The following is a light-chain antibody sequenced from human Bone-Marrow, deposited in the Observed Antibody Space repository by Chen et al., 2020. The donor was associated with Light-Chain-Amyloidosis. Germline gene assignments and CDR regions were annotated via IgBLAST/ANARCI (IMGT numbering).Light chain of an antibody. V-gene: IGKV3-20*01. CDR2: GSS. Sequence: EIVLTRTPGTLSLSPGEGANRSCRASQTISSNYLTWYQQKFGQARRLLIYGSSSTATGIPDRFTGSGSGTDFTLTINRLEPEDFAMYYCQQYGTSPLTFGGGTKVEIK. CDR3: QQYGTSPLT. J-gene: IGKJ4*01. CDR1: QTISSNY.